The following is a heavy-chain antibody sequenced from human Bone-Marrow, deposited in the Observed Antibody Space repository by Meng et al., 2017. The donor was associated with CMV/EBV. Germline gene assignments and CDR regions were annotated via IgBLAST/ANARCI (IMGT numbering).Heavy chain of an antibody. Sequence: GESLKISCAASGFTVSSNYMSWVRQAPGKGLEWVSVIYSGGSTYYTDSVKGRFTISRDNSKNTLYLQMNSLRAEDTAVYYCARDGAATYGMDVWGQGPTVTVSS. CDR3: ARDGAATYGMDV. V-gene: IGHV3-53*01. D-gene: IGHD6-13*01. CDR1: GFTVSSNY. CDR2: IYSGGST. J-gene: IGHJ6*01.